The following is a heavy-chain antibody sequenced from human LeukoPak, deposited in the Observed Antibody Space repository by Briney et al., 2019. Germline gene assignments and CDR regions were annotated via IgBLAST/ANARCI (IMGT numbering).Heavy chain of an antibody. D-gene: IGHD1-26*01. J-gene: IGHJ4*02. CDR3: ARVYSIVGASPFGX. V-gene: IGHV1-3*01. CDR1: GYTFTSYA. CDR2: INAGNGNT. Sequence: ASVKVSCKASGYTFTSYAMHWVRQAPGQRLEWMGWINAGNGNTKYSQKFQGRVTITRDTSASTAYMELSSLRSEDTAVYYCARVYSIVGASPFGXWXQGTLVTVSS.